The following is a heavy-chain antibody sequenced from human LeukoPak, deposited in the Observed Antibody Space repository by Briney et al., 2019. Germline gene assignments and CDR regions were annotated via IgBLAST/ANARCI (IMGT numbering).Heavy chain of an antibody. Sequence: GASVKVSCKASGYTFTSYYMHWVRQAPGQGLEWMGLINPTGGSTGYAQKFQGRVTMTRDTSTSTVYVELSSLRSEDTAVYYCARARTGRHAFDIWGQGTMVTVSS. CDR1: GYTFTSYY. CDR2: INPTGGST. CDR3: ARARTGRHAFDI. J-gene: IGHJ3*02. V-gene: IGHV1-46*01. D-gene: IGHD4-17*01.